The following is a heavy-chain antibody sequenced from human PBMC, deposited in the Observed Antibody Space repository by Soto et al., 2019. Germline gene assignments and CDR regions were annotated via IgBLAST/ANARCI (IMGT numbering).Heavy chain of an antibody. J-gene: IGHJ4*02. Sequence: QVQLVQSGASEVKKPGASVKVSCKASGYIFTRYGIHWVRQAPGQGLEWVGWINAGTGQVKYSQKFQGRVTMTSDTSTSTAYMELSSLRSEDTAVFYCARVLEGRYYYESSGYWGQGTLVTVSS. V-gene: IGHV1-3*01. D-gene: IGHD3-22*01. CDR2: INAGTGQV. CDR1: GYIFTRYG. CDR3: ARVLEGRYYYESSGY.